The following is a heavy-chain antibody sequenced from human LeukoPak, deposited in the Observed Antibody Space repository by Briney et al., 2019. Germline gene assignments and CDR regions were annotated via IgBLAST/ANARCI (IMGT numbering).Heavy chain of an antibody. Sequence: PSETLSLTCTVSGGSISSGGYYWSWIRQHPGKGLEWIGYIYYSGSTYYNPSLKSRVTISVDTSKNQFSLKLSSVTAADTAVYYCARESRDGLQNYYYYYMDVWGKGTTVTVSS. CDR1: GGSISSGGYY. V-gene: IGHV4-31*03. J-gene: IGHJ6*03. CDR2: IYYSGST. D-gene: IGHD5-24*01. CDR3: ARESRDGLQNYYYYYMDV.